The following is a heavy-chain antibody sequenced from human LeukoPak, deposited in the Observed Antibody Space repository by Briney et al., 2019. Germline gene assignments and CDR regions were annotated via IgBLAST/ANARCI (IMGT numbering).Heavy chain of an antibody. CDR2: ISYDGGNK. Sequence: GGSLRLSCTGSGFTFSGFAVHWVRQAPGKGLEWVAAISYDGGNKYYVDSVQGRFTISRDSSRNTLHLQMNSLRSEDTAVYYCASSNGPVGAIDQDSYYYYYMDVWGKGTTVTVSS. CDR1: GFTFSGFA. CDR3: ASSNGPVGAIDQDSYYYYYMDV. V-gene: IGHV3-30-3*01. J-gene: IGHJ6*03. D-gene: IGHD1-26*01.